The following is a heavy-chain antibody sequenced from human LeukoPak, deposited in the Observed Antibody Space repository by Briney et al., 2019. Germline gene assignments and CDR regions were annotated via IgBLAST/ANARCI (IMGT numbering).Heavy chain of an antibody. CDR1: GGSISSGGYS. CDR3: ARESSYGLGWFDP. V-gene: IGHV4-30-2*01. J-gene: IGHJ5*02. Sequence: PSETLSLTCAVSGGSISSGGYSWSWIRPPPGKGLEWIGYIYHSGSTYYNPSLKSRVTISVDRSKNQFSLKLSSVTAADTAVYYCARESSYGLGWFDPWGQGTLVTVSS. D-gene: IGHD5-18*01. CDR2: IYHSGST.